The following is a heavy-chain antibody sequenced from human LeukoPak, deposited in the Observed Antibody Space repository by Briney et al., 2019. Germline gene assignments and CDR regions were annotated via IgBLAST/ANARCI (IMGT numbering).Heavy chain of an antibody. D-gene: IGHD5-24*01. CDR1: GFTFSSYA. Sequence: GGSLRLSCAASGFTFSSYAMSWVRQAPGEGLEWVSAISGSGGSTYYADSVKGRFTISRDNSKNTLYLQMNSLRAEDTAVYYCAKGRDGYNYGDWFDPWGQGTLVTVSS. CDR3: AKGRDGYNYGDWFDP. CDR2: ISGSGGST. V-gene: IGHV3-23*01. J-gene: IGHJ5*02.